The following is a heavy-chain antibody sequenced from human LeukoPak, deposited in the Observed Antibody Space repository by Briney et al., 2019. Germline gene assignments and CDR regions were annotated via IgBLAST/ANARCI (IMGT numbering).Heavy chain of an antibody. CDR2: IIPIFGTA. V-gene: IGHV1-69*13. CDR3: ARDLSPGDIVATGYYFDY. CDR1: GGTFISYA. Sequence: GASVKVSCKASGGTFISYAISWVRQALGQGLEWMGGIIPIFGTANYAQKFQGRVTITADESTSTAYMELSSLRSEDTAVYYCARDLSPGDIVATGYYFDYWGQGTLVTVSS. D-gene: IGHD5-12*01. J-gene: IGHJ4*02.